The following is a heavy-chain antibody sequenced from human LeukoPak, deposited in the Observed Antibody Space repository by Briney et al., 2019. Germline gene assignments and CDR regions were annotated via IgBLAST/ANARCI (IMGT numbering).Heavy chain of an antibody. CDR3: ARGTMMVGP. J-gene: IGHJ5*02. CDR2: LFSSGNT. Sequence: SETLSLTCSVSGGSISSYYWSWIRQPPGKGLQWIGYLFSSGNTNSNPSLKSRATISVDTSKNQFSLKLSSVTAADAAVYYCARGTMMVGPWGQGTLVTVSS. D-gene: IGHD3-22*01. V-gene: IGHV4-59*01. CDR1: GGSISSYY.